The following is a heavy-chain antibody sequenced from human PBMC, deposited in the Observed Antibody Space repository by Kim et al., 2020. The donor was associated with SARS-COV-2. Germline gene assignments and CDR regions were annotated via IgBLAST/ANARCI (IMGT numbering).Heavy chain of an antibody. CDR2: ISDSGAVT. J-gene: IGHJ4*02. Sequence: GGSLRLSCAASGFTFISYAMSWVRQAPGKGLEWVSVISDSGAVTFYTDSVKGRFTLSRDNSKNTLYLQRNSLRVEDTSLYYCAKGEGKYFRPGFDYWGQGTLVTVSS. V-gene: IGHV3-23*01. CDR1: GFTFISYA. CDR3: AKGEGKYFRPGFDY. D-gene: IGHD6-6*01.